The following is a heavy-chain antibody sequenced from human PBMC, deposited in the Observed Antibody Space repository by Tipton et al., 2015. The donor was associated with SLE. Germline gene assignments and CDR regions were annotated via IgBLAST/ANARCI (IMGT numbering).Heavy chain of an antibody. Sequence: TLSLTCTVSGGSLTSGSFFWSWIRQPDGQGLEWIGRIYTSGRTHYNPPLKSRVTISLDTSRNQVSLRLTSVTAADTAVYYCARGLDYYYHYMDVWGKGTTVTVSS. CDR2: IYTSGRT. CDR1: GGSLTSGSFF. CDR3: ARGLDYYYHYMDV. V-gene: IGHV4-61*02. J-gene: IGHJ6*03. D-gene: IGHD3-9*01.